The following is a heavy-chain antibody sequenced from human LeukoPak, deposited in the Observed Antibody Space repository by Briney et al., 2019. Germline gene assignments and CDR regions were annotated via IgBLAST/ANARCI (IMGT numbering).Heavy chain of an antibody. D-gene: IGHD3-16*01. CDR3: AKGYYDYVWGSYYFDY. J-gene: IGHJ4*02. CDR1: GFTFSSYA. CDR2: ISGSGGST. V-gene: IGHV3-23*01. Sequence: GGSLRLSCAASGFTFSSYAMSWVRQAPGKGLEWVSAISGSGGSTYYADSVKGRFTISRDNSRDTLYLQMNSLRAEDTAIYYCAKGYYDYVWGSYYFDYWGQGTLVTVSS.